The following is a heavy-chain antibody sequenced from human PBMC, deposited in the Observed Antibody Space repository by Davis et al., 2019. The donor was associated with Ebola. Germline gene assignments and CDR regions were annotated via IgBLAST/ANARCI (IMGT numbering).Heavy chain of an antibody. J-gene: IGHJ4*02. Sequence: ASVKVSCKAAGYTFTSYDINWGRQATGQGLEWMGWINPNSGNTGYAQKFQGRVTITRNTSISTAYMELSSLRSEETAVYYCARAISGYYDYWGQGTLVTVSS. D-gene: IGHD3-22*01. CDR1: GYTFTSYD. CDR2: INPNSGNT. V-gene: IGHV1-8*03. CDR3: ARAISGYYDY.